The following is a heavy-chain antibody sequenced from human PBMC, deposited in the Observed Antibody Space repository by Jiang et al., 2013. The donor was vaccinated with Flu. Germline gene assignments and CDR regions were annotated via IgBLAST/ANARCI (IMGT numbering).Heavy chain of an antibody. CDR2: IDWDDDK. CDR3: ARIRRGNYCEKWFDP. V-gene: IGHV2-70*01. J-gene: IGHJ5*02. CDR1: GFSLSTRGMC. D-gene: IGHD1-26*01. Sequence: KPTQTLTLTCTFSGFSLSTRGMCVSWIRQPPGKALEWLALIDWDDDKYYSTSLKTRLTISKDTSKNQVVLTMTNVDPVDTATYYCARIRRGNYCEKWFDPWGQGTLVTVSS.